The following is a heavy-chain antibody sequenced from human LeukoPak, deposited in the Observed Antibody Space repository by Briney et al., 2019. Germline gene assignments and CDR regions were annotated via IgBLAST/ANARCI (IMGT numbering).Heavy chain of an antibody. J-gene: IGHJ4*02. D-gene: IGHD3-22*01. CDR2: IIPIFGTA. CDR1: GGTFSSYA. V-gene: IGHV1-69*13. CDR3: ARSYYDSSGYYYGWYFDY. Sequence: SVKVSCKASGGTFSSYAISWVRQAPGQGLEWMGGIIPIFGTANYAQKFQGRVTITADESTSTAYMELSSLRSEDTAVYYCARSYYDSSGYYYGWYFDYWGQGTLVTVSS.